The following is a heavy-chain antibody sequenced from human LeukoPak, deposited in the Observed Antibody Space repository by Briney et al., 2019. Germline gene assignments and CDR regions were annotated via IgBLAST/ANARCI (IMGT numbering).Heavy chain of an antibody. CDR2: MNPNSGNT. CDR3: AREYYDILTGYYRDWYHYYGMDV. CDR1: GYTFTSYD. D-gene: IGHD3-9*01. V-gene: IGHV1-8*01. Sequence: ASVKVSCKASGYTFTSYDINWVRQATGQGLEWMGWMNPNSGNTGYAQKFQGRVTMTRNTSISTAYMELSSLRSEDTAVYYCAREYYDILTGYYRDWYHYYGMDVWGQGTTVTVSS. J-gene: IGHJ6*02.